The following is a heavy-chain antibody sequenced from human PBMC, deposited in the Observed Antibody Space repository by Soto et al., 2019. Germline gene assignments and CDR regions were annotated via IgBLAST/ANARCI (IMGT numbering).Heavy chain of an antibody. CDR1: GITFSNYE. J-gene: IGHJ6*02. CDR3: ARYCSGGTCYDGNMDV. CDR2: ISSSGGTR. Sequence: QTGGSLRLSCAASGITFSNYEMNWVRQAPGKGLEWVSYISSSGGTRYYAGSVKGRFTISRDNAKSSLYLQMNSLRAEDTAVYYCARYCSGGTCYDGNMDVWGQGTTVTVSS. D-gene: IGHD2-15*01. V-gene: IGHV3-48*03.